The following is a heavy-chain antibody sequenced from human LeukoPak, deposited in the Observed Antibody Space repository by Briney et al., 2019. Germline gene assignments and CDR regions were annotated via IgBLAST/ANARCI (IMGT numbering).Heavy chain of an antibody. V-gene: IGHV3-74*01. CDR3: ARIEDRDAAFDS. Sequence: PGGSLRLSCAVSGFTFSSYCMHWVRQVPGEGLVWVARTNTDGRTTAYADSVKGRFTISRDKAKKMVYLQMNSLRVEETAVYYCARIEDRDAAFDSWGQGTLVTVSS. J-gene: IGHJ4*02. D-gene: IGHD2-2*01. CDR1: GFTFSSYC. CDR2: TNTDGRTT.